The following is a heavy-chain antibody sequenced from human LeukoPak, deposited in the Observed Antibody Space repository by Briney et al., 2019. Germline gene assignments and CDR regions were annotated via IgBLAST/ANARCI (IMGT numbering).Heavy chain of an antibody. CDR2: LNPDTGVK. CDR3: AIKIYAGSFYAF. CDR1: GYTFTDYN. V-gene: IGHV1-2*02. D-gene: IGHD1-26*01. J-gene: IGHJ4*02. Sequence: ASVKVSCKASGYTFTDYNIHWVRQAPGQGLEWMAWLNPDTGVKNYAETFQGRVTVTRDTSLSTAFMELTGLTSDDTAIYYCAIKIYAGSFYAFWGQGTLVTVSS.